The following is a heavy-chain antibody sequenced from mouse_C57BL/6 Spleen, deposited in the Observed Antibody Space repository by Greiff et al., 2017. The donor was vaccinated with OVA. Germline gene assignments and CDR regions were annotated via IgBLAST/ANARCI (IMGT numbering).Heavy chain of an antibody. CDR2: IDPSDSET. CDR3: AFIYYDYDGGYFDY. Sequence: QVHVKQPGAELVRPGSSVKLSCKASGYTFTSYWMHWVKQRPIQGLEWIGNIDPSDSETHYNQKFKDKATLTVDKSSSTAYMQLSSLTSEDSAVYYCAFIYYDYDGGYFDYWGQGTTLTVSS. CDR1: GYTFTSYW. V-gene: IGHV1-52*01. J-gene: IGHJ2*01. D-gene: IGHD2-4*01.